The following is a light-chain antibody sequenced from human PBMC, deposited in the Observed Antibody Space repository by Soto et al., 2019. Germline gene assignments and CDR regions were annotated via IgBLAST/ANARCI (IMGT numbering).Light chain of an antibody. J-gene: IGKJ1*01. CDR2: RTS. CDR1: QSVVYSDGNAY. CDR3: MQGTHWPRT. Sequence: DVVMTQSPLSLPVTLGQPASISCRSSQSVVYSDGNAYLSWFQQRPGQSPRRLIYRTSNRDSGVPDRFGGSGSGTDFTLKIDRVEVEDVGVYYCMQGTHWPRTFGRGTKVEI. V-gene: IGKV2-30*01.